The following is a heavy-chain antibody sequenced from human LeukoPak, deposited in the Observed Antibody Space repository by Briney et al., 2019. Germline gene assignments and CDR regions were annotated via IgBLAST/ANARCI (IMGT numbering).Heavy chain of an antibody. V-gene: IGHV4-59*01. CDR2: TYFSGRSNY. D-gene: IGHD5-18*01. CDR1: GGSISTYH. CDR3: ARDRQHSYGSVLDP. J-gene: IGHJ5*02. Sequence: SETLPLTCTVSGGSISTYHWNWIRQPPGKGLEWIGETYFSGRSNYNYNPSLKSRVTISVDTSNNQFSLEMTSVTAADTAVYYCARDRQHSYGSVLDPWGRGTLVTVSS.